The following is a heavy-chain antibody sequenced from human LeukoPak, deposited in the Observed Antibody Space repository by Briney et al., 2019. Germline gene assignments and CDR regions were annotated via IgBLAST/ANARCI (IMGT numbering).Heavy chain of an antibody. CDR2: ISSSSSYI. CDR3: ARDPPEGGSATFDT. D-gene: IGHD6-25*01. J-gene: IGHJ3*02. Sequence: PGGSLRLSCAASGFTFSSYSMNWVRQAPGKGLEWVSSISSSSSYIYYADSVKGRFTISRDNAKNSLYLQMNSLRAEDTAVYYFARDPPEGGSATFDTWGQGTMVTVSS. V-gene: IGHV3-21*01. CDR1: GFTFSSYS.